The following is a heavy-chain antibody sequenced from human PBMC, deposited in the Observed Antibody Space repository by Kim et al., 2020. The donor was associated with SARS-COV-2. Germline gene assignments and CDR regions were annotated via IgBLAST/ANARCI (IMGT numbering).Heavy chain of an antibody. J-gene: IGHJ5*02. CDR3: ARVKVVGAYNWFDP. Sequence: TPSPKSRVTISVDTSKNRFSLKLSSVTAADTAVYYCARVKVVGAYNWFDPWGQGTLVTVSS. D-gene: IGHD1-26*01. V-gene: IGHV4-39*07.